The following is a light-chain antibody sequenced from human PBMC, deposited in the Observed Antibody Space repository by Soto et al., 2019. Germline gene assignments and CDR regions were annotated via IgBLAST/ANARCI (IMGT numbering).Light chain of an antibody. CDR1: QSISSW. J-gene: IGKJ4*01. V-gene: IGKV1-5*03. Sequence: DIQMTQSPSTLSASVRDRVTITCRASQSISSWLAWYQQKPGKAPKLLIYKASSLESGVPSRFSGSGSGTEFTLTISSLQPDDFATYYCQQYTSYSFGGGTKVDIK. CDR3: QQYTSYS. CDR2: KAS.